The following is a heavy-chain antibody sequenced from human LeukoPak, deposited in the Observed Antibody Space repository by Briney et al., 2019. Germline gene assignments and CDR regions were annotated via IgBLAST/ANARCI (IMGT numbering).Heavy chain of an antibody. Sequence: GGSLRLSCAASGFTFDDYAMHWVRQAPGKGLEWVSGISWNSGSIGYADSVKGRFTISRDNAKNSLYLQMNSLRAEDMALYYCAKDRRRLGELSFGGAFDYWGQGTLVTVSS. CDR3: AKDRRRLGELSFGGAFDY. D-gene: IGHD3-16*02. CDR2: ISWNSGSI. V-gene: IGHV3-9*03. J-gene: IGHJ4*02. CDR1: GFTFDDYA.